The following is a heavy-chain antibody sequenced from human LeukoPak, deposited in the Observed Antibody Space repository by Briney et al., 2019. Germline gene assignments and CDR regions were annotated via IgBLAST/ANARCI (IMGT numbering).Heavy chain of an antibody. D-gene: IGHD3-16*02. J-gene: IGHJ4*02. V-gene: IGHV4-4*02. CDR1: GGSISSSNW. CDR2: IYHSGTT. CDR3: AAHPLLDY. Sequence: SGTLSLTCAVSGGSISSSNWWSWVRQPPGKGLEWIGEIYHSGTTNYNPSLKSRVSISVDPSKSQFSLKLTSVTAADTAVYYCAAHPLLDYWGQGSPVTVSS.